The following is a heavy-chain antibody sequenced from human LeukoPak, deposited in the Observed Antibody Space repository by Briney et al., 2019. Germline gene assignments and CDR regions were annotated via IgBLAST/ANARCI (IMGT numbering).Heavy chain of an antibody. V-gene: IGHV3-30*02. CDR3: AKDLIAFCSGGSCYPLDY. CDR1: GFTFSSFG. D-gene: IGHD2-15*01. CDR2: IRYDGSNK. J-gene: IGHJ4*02. Sequence: GGSLRLSCAASGFTFSSFGMHWVRQAPGKGLEWLAFIRYDGSNKYYADSVKGGFTISRDNSKNTLYLQMNSLRVEDTAVYYCAKDLIAFCSGGSCYPLDYWGQGTLVTVSS.